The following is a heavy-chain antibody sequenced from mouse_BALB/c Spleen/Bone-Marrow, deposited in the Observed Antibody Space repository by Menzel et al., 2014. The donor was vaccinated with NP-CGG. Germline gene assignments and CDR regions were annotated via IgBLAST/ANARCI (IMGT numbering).Heavy chain of an antibody. D-gene: IGHD1-1*01. J-gene: IGHJ3*01. CDR3: AGFITSVEGFAY. Sequence: EVQGVESGGGLVQPGGSLKLSCAASGFDFSRYWMSWVRQAPGKGLEWIGEINPDSSTITYTPSLKDKFVISRDNAKNTLYLQMSKVRSEDTALYYCAGFITSVEGFAYWGQGTLVTVSA. CDR2: INPDSSTI. V-gene: IGHV4-1*02. CDR1: GFDFSRYW.